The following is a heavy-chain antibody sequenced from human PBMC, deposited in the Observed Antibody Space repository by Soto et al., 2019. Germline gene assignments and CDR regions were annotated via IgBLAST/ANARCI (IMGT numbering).Heavy chain of an antibody. D-gene: IGHD2-15*01. V-gene: IGHV3-30*03. Sequence: GGSLRLSCAASGFPFSSYGMHWVRQAPGKGLDWVALISYDGTNQYYADSVKGRFTVSRDNSKNTLYLHMSSLRAEDTAVYYCAGGQYYFDYCGQGTLVTVSS. J-gene: IGHJ4*02. CDR1: GFPFSSYG. CDR3: AGGQYYFDY. CDR2: ISYDGTNQ.